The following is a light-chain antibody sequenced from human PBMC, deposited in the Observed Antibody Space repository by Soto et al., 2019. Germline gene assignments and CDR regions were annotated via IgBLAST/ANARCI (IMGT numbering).Light chain of an antibody. J-gene: IGKJ1*01. CDR1: QSVSSY. V-gene: IGKV3-11*01. Sequence: EIVLTQSPATLSLSPGERATLSCRASQSVSSYLAWYHQKTGQAPRLLIYDASNRATGIPARFSGSGSGTDFTLTISSLEPEDFAVYYCQQRSNWPPWTFGQGTKVEIK. CDR2: DAS. CDR3: QQRSNWPPWT.